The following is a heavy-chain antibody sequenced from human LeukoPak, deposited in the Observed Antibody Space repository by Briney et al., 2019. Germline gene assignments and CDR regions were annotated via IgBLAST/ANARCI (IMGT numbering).Heavy chain of an antibody. CDR3: ARDWDYSNWYFDL. CDR2: INHSGST. D-gene: IGHD4-11*01. V-gene: IGHV4-34*01. J-gene: IGHJ2*01. Sequence: SETLSLTCAVYGGSFSGYYWSWIRQPPGKGLEWFGEINHSGSTNYNPSLKSRVTISVDTSKHQFSLKLSSVTAADTAVYYCARDWDYSNWYFDLWGRGTLVTVSS. CDR1: GGSFSGYY.